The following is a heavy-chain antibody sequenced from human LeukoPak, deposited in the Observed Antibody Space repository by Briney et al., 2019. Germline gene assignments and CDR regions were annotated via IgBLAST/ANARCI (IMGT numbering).Heavy chain of an antibody. CDR2: LYSGGGI. V-gene: IGHV3-53*01. CDR1: GFTFSSYW. CDR3: ARGRPFDY. Sequence: GALRLSCAASGFTFSSYWMSWVRQAPGKGLEWVSVLYSGGGIYYADSVKGRITISRDNSKNMVFLQMNSLRVEDTAVYYCARGRPFDYWGRGTLVTVSS. D-gene: IGHD6-6*01. J-gene: IGHJ4*02.